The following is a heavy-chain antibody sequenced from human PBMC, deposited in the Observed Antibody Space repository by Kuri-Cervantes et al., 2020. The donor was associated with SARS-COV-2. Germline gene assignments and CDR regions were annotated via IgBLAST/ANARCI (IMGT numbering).Heavy chain of an antibody. V-gene: IGHV3-49*03. Sequence: GGSLRLSCSASGFTFGDHAMSWFRLAPGKGLEWVGFIRSNSHGGAAESAASVKGRFTISRDDSKSIAYLQMNSLKTEDTAVYYCTRLRGFGPLLHGLDVWGQGTTVTVSS. CDR1: GFTFGDHA. CDR2: IRSNSHGGAA. J-gene: IGHJ6*02. D-gene: IGHD6-25*01. CDR3: TRLRGFGPLLHGLDV.